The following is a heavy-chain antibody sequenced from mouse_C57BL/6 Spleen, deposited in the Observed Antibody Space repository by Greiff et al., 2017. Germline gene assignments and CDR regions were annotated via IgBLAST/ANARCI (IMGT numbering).Heavy chain of an antibody. Sequence: QVQLKESGPGLVQPSQSLSITCTVSGFSLTSYGVHWVRQSPGKGLEWLGVIWRGGSTDYNAAFMSRLSITKDNSKSQVFFKMNSLQADDTAIYXGAKNLDSNYPGRFAYWGQGTLVTVSA. CDR3: AKNLDSNYPGRFAY. D-gene: IGHD2-5*01. CDR2: IWRGGST. J-gene: IGHJ3*01. CDR1: GFSLTSYG. V-gene: IGHV2-5*01.